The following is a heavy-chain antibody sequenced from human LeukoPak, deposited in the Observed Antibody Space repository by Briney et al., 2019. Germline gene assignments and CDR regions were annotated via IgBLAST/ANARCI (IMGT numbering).Heavy chain of an antibody. CDR2: IYYSGST. J-gene: IGHJ6*03. CDR3: ARVEEGYGSGRRENYYYYYMDV. CDR1: GGSISNYY. D-gene: IGHD3-10*01. V-gene: IGHV4-59*01. Sequence: PSETLSLTCTVSGGSISNYYWSWIRQPPGKGLEWMGYIYYSGSTKYNPSLKSRVTISVDTSKNQFSLKLSSVTAADTAVYYCARVEEGYGSGRRENYYYYYMDVWGKGTTVTISS.